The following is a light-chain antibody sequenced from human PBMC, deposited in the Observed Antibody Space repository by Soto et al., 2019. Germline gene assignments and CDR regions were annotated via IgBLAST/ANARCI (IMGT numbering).Light chain of an antibody. CDR3: QQYGRAPIT. CDR2: GAS. J-gene: IGKJ5*01. Sequence: EIVMTQSPGPLSFSPGQRATLSCRASQLVSSNFLAWYKQKPGQAPRLXSYGASSRATGIPDRFIGSGSGTEFTLTISRLEPEDFEVYACQQYGRAPITFGQGTRLEIK. CDR1: QLVSSNF. V-gene: IGKV3-20*01.